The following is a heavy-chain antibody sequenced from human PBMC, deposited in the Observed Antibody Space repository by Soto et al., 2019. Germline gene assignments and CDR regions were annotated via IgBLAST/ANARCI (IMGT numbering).Heavy chain of an antibody. V-gene: IGHV4-34*01. J-gene: IGHJ4*01. CDR3: ARSEATALDY. CDR2: AHHSGRT. Sequence: LQTMCVPCAVLGGSFSGYCWTWIRQPPGTGLEWIGEAHHSGRTNYNPSLKSRVTISVDRSQNHFSLQLTSVTAADTAVYYCARSEATALDYWGQGTLGTVSS. CDR1: GGSFSGYC.